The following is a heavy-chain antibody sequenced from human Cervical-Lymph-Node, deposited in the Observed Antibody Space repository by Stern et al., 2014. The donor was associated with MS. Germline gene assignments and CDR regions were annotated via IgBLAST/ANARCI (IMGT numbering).Heavy chain of an antibody. CDR1: GGSISSYY. J-gene: IGHJ4*02. CDR2: VHYSGTT. V-gene: IGHV4-59*08. CDR3: AGSGTYYPDY. Sequence: VQLLESGPGLVKPSETLSLTCSVSGGSISSYYWNWIRQPPGKGLEWIANVHYSGTTNYNPPLKCRVTILQDPSMNKTPLKLPSGTAADTAVYYCAGSGTYYPDYWGQGILVTVSS. D-gene: IGHD3-3*01.